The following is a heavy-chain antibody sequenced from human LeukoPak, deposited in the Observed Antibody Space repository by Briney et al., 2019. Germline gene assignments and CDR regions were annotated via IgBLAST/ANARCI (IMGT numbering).Heavy chain of an antibody. Sequence: SETLSLTCTVSGGSISTYYWGWIRQPPGKGLEWIGYIYYSGSTNYNPSLKSRVTISVDTSKNQFSLKLSSVTAADTAVYYCARALGYSYGNFDYWGQGTLVTVSS. CDR3: ARALGYSYGNFDY. V-gene: IGHV4-59*01. CDR1: GGSISTYY. CDR2: IYYSGST. D-gene: IGHD5-18*01. J-gene: IGHJ4*02.